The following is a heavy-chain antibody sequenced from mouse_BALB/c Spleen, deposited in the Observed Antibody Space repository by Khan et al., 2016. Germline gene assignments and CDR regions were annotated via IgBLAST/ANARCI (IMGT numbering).Heavy chain of an antibody. Sequence: EVELVESGGGLVQPGGSRKLSCAASGFTFSSFGIHWVRQAPEKGLEWVAYISSGSSTIYYADTVKGRFTISRDNPKNTLFLQMTSLRSEDTAMYYCARGTGFDYWGQGTTLTVSS. CDR3: ARGTGFDY. J-gene: IGHJ2*01. CDR1: GFTFSSFG. V-gene: IGHV5-17*02. D-gene: IGHD4-1*01. CDR2: ISSGSSTI.